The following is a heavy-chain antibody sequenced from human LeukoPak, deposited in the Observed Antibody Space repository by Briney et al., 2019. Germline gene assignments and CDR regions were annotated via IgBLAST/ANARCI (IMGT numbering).Heavy chain of an antibody. V-gene: IGHV3-23*01. D-gene: IGHD2-15*01. J-gene: IGHJ1*01. CDR2: ISGSGGST. CDR1: GFTFSSYG. Sequence: GGSLRLSCAASGFTFSSYGVSWVRQAPGKGLEWVSAISGSGGSTYYADSVKGRFTISRDNSKNTLYLQMNSLRAEDTAVYYCAKDQAVVVAAIEFGTEYFQHWGQGTLVTVSS. CDR3: AKDQAVVVAAIEFGTEYFQH.